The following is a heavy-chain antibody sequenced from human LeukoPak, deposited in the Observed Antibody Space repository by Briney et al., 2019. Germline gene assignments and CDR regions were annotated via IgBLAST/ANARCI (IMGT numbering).Heavy chain of an antibody. V-gene: IGHV3-30*03. D-gene: IGHD3-22*01. CDR1: GFTFSSYG. J-gene: IGHJ4*02. CDR2: ISYDGSNK. Sequence: GRSLRLPCAASGFTFSSYGMHWVRQAPGKGLEWVAVISYDGSNKYYADSVKGRFTISRDNAKNSLYLQMNSLGAEDTAVYYCAREPQNCYDSSGYPSHIDYWGQGTLVTVSS. CDR3: AREPQNCYDSSGYPSHIDY.